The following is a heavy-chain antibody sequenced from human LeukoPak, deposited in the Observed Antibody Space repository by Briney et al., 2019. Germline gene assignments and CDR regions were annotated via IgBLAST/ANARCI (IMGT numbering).Heavy chain of an antibody. Sequence: ASVKVSCTASGYTFTSYDINWVRQATGQGLEWMGWMNPNSGNTGYAQKFQGRVTMARNTSISTAYMELSSLRSEDTAVYYCARVRRTNWFDPWGQGTLVTVSS. V-gene: IGHV1-8*01. D-gene: IGHD3-3*01. CDR2: MNPNSGNT. CDR1: GYTFTSYD. J-gene: IGHJ5*02. CDR3: ARVRRTNWFDP.